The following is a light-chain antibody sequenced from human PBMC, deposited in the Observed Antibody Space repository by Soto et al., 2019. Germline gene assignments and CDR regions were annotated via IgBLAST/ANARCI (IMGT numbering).Light chain of an antibody. V-gene: IGKV3-11*01. CDR2: DAS. CDR1: QSVSTY. J-gene: IGKJ2*01. CDR3: QYRSNWPPYT. Sequence: EVVLTQSPATLSLSPGERATLSCRASQSVSTYLAWDQQKPGQAPRLLIYDASNRATGIPARFSGSGSGTDFTLTISSREPEDFAVYYCQYRSNWPPYTFGQGTKLEMK.